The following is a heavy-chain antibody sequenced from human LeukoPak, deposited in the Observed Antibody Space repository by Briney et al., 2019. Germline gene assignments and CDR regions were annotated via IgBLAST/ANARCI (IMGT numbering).Heavy chain of an antibody. CDR3: ARGNYDFWSGYYAYFDY. CDR2: IYYSGST. D-gene: IGHD3-3*01. Sequence: SETLSLTCTVSGGCISSHYWSWIRQPPGKGLEWIGYIYYSGSTNYNPSLKSRVTISVDTSKNQFSLKLSSVTAADTAVYYCARGNYDFWSGYYAYFDYWGQGTLVTVSS. V-gene: IGHV4-59*11. CDR1: GGCISSHY. J-gene: IGHJ4*02.